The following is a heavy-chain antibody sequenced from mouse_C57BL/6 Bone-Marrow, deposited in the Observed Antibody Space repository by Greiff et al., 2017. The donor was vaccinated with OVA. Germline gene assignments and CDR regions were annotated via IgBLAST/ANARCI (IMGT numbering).Heavy chain of an antibody. CDR2: INYDGSST. J-gene: IGHJ2*01. V-gene: IGHV5-16*01. Sequence: EVKLVESEGGLVQPGSSMKLSCTASGFTFSDYYMAWVRQVPEKGLEWVANINYDGSSTYYLDSLKSRFIISRDNAKNILYLQMSSLKSEDTATYYCARDRGLLYFDYWGQGTTLTVSS. CDR3: ARDRGLLYFDY. D-gene: IGHD2-13*01. CDR1: GFTFSDYY.